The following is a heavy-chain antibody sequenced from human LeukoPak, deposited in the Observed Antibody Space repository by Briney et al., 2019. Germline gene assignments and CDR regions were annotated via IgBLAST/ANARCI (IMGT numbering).Heavy chain of an antibody. CDR3: ARDPPAGTDNSNFDY. D-gene: IGHD6-13*01. Sequence: ASVKVSCKASGYTFTSYYMHWVRQAPGQGLEWMGIINPSGGSTSYAQKFHGRVTMTRDTSTSTVYMELSSLRSEDTAVYYCARDPPAGTDNSNFDYWGQGTLVTVSS. J-gene: IGHJ4*02. CDR1: GYTFTSYY. CDR2: INPSGGST. V-gene: IGHV1-46*01.